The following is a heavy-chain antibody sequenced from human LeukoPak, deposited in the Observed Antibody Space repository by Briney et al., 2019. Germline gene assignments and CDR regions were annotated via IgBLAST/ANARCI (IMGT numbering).Heavy chain of an antibody. D-gene: IGHD6-13*01. J-gene: IGHJ2*01. CDR1: GFTVSSNY. CDR2: IYSGGST. V-gene: IGHV3-53*01. CDR3: AREKAIAAAGASYFDL. Sequence: GGSLRLSCAASGFTVSSNYMSWVRQAPGKGLEWVSVIYSGGSTYYADSVKGRFTISRDNSKNTLYLQMNSLRAEDTAVYYCAREKAIAAAGASYFDLWGRGTLVTVSS.